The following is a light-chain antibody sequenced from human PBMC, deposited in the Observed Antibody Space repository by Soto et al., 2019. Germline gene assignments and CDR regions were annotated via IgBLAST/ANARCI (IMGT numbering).Light chain of an antibody. J-gene: IGKJ5*01. CDR1: QSISSY. Sequence: QLLQPQYTLSASVGVRVAITCRASQSISSYLNWYQQKPGKAPKLLIYAASSLQSGVPSRFSGSGSGTDFTLTISSLQPEDFATYYCQQSYGPPITFGQGTRLEIK. CDR2: AAS. V-gene: IGKV1-39*01. CDR3: QQSYGPPIT.